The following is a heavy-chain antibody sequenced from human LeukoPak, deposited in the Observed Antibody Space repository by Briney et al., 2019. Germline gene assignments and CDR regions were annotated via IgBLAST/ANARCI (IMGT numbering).Heavy chain of an antibody. V-gene: IGHV4-59*01. CDR1: GDSITNYF. CDR2: IYYTGST. Sequence: SETLSLTCTVSGDSITNYFWSWIRQPPGKGLEWVGYIYYTGSTNYKPSLRSRVTISVDTSTNQFSLRLRSLTAADKAVYYCARGRVAYSAYYFDYWGQGTLVTVSS. J-gene: IGHJ4*02. CDR3: ARGRVAYSAYYFDY. D-gene: IGHD2-15*01.